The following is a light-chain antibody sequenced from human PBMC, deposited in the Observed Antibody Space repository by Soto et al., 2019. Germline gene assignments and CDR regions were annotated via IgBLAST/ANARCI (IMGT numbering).Light chain of an antibody. V-gene: IGKV3-15*01. J-gene: IGKJ3*01. CDR2: GGS. Sequence: EIVMTQSPATLSVSPGERATLSCRASQSVCSNLAWYQQKPGQAPRLLIYGGSTRATGIPARFSGSRSGTEFTLTISSLQSEDFAGYYCQQHKNWPPWTFGPGTKVDIK. CDR1: QSVCSN. CDR3: QQHKNWPPWT.